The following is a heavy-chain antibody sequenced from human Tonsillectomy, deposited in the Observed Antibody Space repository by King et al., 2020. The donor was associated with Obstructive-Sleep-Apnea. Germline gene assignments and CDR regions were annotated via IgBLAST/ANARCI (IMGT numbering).Heavy chain of an antibody. V-gene: IGHV3-74*03. CDR2: ISGDGSIT. J-gene: IGHJ2*01. D-gene: IGHD6-13*01. CDR3: ATRSVSSRYWYFDL. CDR1: GFTFSSTY. Sequence: VQLVESGGGLVRPGGSLRLSCAASGFTFSSTYMHWVRQVPGKGLVWVSRISGDGSITQYADSVKGRFTISRDNANNSLYLQLKSLIVEDTAIYYCATRSVSSRYWYFDLWGRGTLVTVSS.